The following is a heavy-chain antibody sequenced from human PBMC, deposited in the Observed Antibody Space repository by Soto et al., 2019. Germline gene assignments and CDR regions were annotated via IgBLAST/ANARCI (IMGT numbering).Heavy chain of an antibody. CDR1: GFTFSSYG. D-gene: IGHD3-10*01. Sequence: GGSLRLSCAASGFTFSSYGMHWVRQAPGKGLEWVAVIWYDGSDKYYVDSVKGRFTISRDNAKNSLYLQMNSLRAEDTAVYYCARLYGSGNFLRWGQGTLVTVSS. CDR3: ARLYGSGNFLR. V-gene: IGHV3-33*01. J-gene: IGHJ4*02. CDR2: IWYDGSDK.